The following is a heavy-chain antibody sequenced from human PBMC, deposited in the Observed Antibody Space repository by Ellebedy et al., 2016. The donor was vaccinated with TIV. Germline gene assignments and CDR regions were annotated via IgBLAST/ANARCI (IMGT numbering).Heavy chain of an antibody. V-gene: IGHV4-59*11. J-gene: IGHJ6*02. CDR1: GGAISSHY. CDR3: ATLPPRFMPNMDV. D-gene: IGHD2-8*01. Sequence: SETLSLXCAVSGGAISSHYWSWIRQSPGKGLEWLGEIYDSGSTNYNPSFHSRITISVDTSKNQISLELRTVTAADTATYYCATLPPRFMPNMDVWGQGTTVAVSS. CDR2: IYDSGST.